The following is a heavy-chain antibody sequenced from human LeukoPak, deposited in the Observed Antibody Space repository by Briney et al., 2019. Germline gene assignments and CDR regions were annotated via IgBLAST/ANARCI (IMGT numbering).Heavy chain of an antibody. CDR3: ASSGITVTTSYYYYMDV. D-gene: IGHD4-17*01. CDR2: INSDGTTT. Sequence: PGGSLRLSCAASGFTFSRYWKFWVRQAPGKGLVWVSRINSDGTTTNYADSVKGRFTISRDNAKNTLSLQLNSLRAEDTAVYYCASSGITVTTSYYYYMDVWGKGTTVTVSS. CDR1: GFTFSRYW. V-gene: IGHV3-74*01. J-gene: IGHJ6*03.